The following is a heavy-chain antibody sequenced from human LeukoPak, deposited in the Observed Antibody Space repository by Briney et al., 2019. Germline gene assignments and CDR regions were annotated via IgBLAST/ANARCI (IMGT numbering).Heavy chain of an antibody. V-gene: IGHV4-39*07. J-gene: IGHJ6*02. CDR3: ARDGGCSSTSCRPGMDV. CDR2: IYYSGST. Sequence: SETLSLTCTVSGGSISSSSYYWGWIRQPPGKGLEWIGSIYYSGSTYYNPSLKSRVTISVDTSKNQFSLKLSSVTAADTAVYYCARDGGCSSTSCRPGMDVWGQGTTVTVSS. CDR1: GGSISSSSYY. D-gene: IGHD2-2*01.